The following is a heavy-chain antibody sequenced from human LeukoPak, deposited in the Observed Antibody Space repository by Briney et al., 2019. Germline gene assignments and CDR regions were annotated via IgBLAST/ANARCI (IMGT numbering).Heavy chain of an antibody. CDR1: GFTFSSYA. D-gene: IGHD2-15*01. V-gene: IGHV3-23*01. CDR3: AKPRDIVVVVAAVDY. J-gene: IGHJ4*02. CDR2: ISGSGGST. Sequence: PGGSLRLSCAASGFTFSSYAMSWVRQAPGKGLEWVSAISGSGGSTYYADSVKGRFTISRDNSKNTLYLQMNSLRAEDTAVYYCAKPRDIVVVVAAVDYWGQGTLVTVSS.